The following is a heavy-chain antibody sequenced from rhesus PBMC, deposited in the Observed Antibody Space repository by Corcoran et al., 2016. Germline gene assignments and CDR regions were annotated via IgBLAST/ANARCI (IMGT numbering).Heavy chain of an antibody. Sequence: QVQLQQWGEGLVKPSETLSLTCAVYGGSVSGYWWGWIRQPPGKGLEWIGRIRSGGSTNYNPSLKSRVTISIDTSKNQFTLKLSSVTAADTAVYYCVRLSSWSRGNGLDSWGQGVVVTVSS. CDR2: IRSGGST. V-gene: IGHV4-160*01. D-gene: IGHD6-13*01. CDR3: VRLSSWSRGNGLDS. J-gene: IGHJ6*01. CDR1: GGSVSGYW.